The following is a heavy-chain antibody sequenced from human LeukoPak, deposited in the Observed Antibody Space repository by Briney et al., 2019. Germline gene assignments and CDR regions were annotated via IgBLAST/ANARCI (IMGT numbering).Heavy chain of an antibody. CDR3: AKDSSSSVYYFDY. CDR1: GFTFSSFG. D-gene: IGHD6-6*01. CDR2: IWYDGSNK. J-gene: IGHJ4*02. Sequence: PGGSLRLSCAASGFTFSSFGMHWVRQAPGKGLEWAAVIWYDGSNKYYADSVKGRFTISRDNSKNTLYLQMSSLRAEDTAVYYCAKDSSSSVYYFDYWGQGTLVTVSS. V-gene: IGHV3-33*06.